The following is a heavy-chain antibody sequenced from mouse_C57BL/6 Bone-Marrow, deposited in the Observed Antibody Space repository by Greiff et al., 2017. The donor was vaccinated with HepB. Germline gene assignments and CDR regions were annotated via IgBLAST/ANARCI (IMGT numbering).Heavy chain of an antibody. V-gene: IGHV7-1*01. CDR2: SRNKANDYTT. CDR1: GFTFSDFY. CDR3: ARAPYYYGSSYWYFDV. J-gene: IGHJ1*03. D-gene: IGHD1-1*01. Sequence: EVHLVESGGGLVQSGRSLRLSCATSGFTFSDFYMEWVRQAPGKGLEWIAASRNKANDYTTEYSASVKGRFIVSRDTSQSILYLQMNALRAEDTAIYYCARAPYYYGSSYWYFDVWGTGTTVTVSS.